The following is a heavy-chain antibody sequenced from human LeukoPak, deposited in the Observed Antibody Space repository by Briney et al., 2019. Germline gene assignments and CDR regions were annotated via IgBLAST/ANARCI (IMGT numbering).Heavy chain of an antibody. J-gene: IGHJ5*02. Sequence: GGSLRLSCAASGFTFSDYYMSWIRQAPGKGLEWVPYISSSGSTIYYADSVKGRFTISRDNAKNSLYLQMNSLRAEDTAVYYCARTPASSGSYWFDPWGQGTLVTVSS. D-gene: IGHD6-19*01. V-gene: IGHV3-11*04. CDR2: ISSSGSTI. CDR1: GFTFSDYY. CDR3: ARTPASSGSYWFDP.